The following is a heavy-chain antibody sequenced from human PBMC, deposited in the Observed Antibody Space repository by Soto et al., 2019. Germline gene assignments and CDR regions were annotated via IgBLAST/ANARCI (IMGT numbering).Heavy chain of an antibody. CDR2: ISAYNGNT. CDR3: VNQLGVLASAPLDK. D-gene: IGHD3-16*01. Sequence: ASVKVSCKASGYTFTSYGISWVRQAPGQGLEWMGWISAYNGNTNYAQKLQGRVTMTTDTSTSTAYMELRSLRSDDTAVYYCVNQLGVLASAPLDKWGQGTLVTVSS. V-gene: IGHV1-18*01. J-gene: IGHJ1*01. CDR1: GYTFTSYG.